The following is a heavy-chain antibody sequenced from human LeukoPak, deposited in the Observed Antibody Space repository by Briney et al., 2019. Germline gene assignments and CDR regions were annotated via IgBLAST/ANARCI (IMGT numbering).Heavy chain of an antibody. J-gene: IGHJ3*02. D-gene: IGHD2-21*02. CDR3: ARSYVVVTAIDAFDI. CDR1: GFTFSSYE. V-gene: IGHV3-48*03. Sequence: SGGSLRLSXAASGFTFSSYEMNWVRQAPGKGLEWVSYISSSGSTIYYADSVKGRFTISRDNAKNSLYLRMNSLRAEDTAVYYCARSYVVVTAIDAFDIWGQGTMVTVSS. CDR2: ISSSGSTI.